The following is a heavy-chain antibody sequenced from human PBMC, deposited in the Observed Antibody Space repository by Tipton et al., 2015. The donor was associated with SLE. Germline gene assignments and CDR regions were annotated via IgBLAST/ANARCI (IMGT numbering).Heavy chain of an antibody. CDR3: AREGFWTKHFDY. Sequence: LRLSCTVSGGSISSSSYYWGWIRQPPGKGLEWIGSIYYSGSTYYNPSLKSRVTISVDTSKNQFSLKLSSVTAADTAVYYCAREGFWTKHFDYWGQGTLVTVSS. CDR2: IYYSGST. CDR1: GGSISSSSYY. V-gene: IGHV4-39*07. J-gene: IGHJ4*02. D-gene: IGHD3/OR15-3a*01.